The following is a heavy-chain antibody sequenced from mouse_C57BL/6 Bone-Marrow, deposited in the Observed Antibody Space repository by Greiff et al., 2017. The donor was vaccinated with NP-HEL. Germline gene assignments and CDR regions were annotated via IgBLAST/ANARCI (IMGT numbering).Heavy chain of an antibody. V-gene: IGHV1-26*01. Sequence: EVQLQQSGPELVKPGASVKISCKASGYTFTDYYMNWVKQSHGKSLEWIGDINPNNGGTSYNQKFKGRATLTVDKSSSTAYRGLHSLTSEDSAVYYCARSDYYGLWGTGTTVTVSS. CDR2: INPNNGGT. CDR1: GYTFTDYY. CDR3: ARSDYYGL. J-gene: IGHJ1*03.